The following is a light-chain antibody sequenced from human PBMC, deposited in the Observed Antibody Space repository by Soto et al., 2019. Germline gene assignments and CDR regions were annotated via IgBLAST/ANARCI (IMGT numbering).Light chain of an antibody. CDR3: QQHDVSQQT. CDR1: QSIFDTPTNKNY. J-gene: IGKJ1*01. CDR2: RAS. V-gene: IGKV4-1*01. Sequence: DIVMTESPDSLAVSLGERATINCKSSQSIFDTPTNKNYLAWFQQKPGQPPKLLIYRASTRESEVPDRFSGSGSGTDFTLTISSLQAEDVEVYYCQQHDVSQQTFGQRTKLEIK.